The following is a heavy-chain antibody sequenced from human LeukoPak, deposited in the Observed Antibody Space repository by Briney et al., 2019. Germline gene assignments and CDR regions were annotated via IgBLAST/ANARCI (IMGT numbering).Heavy chain of an antibody. Sequence: PSETLSLTCAVYDVSFSGYYWSWIRQPPGKGLEWIGYIYYSGSTNYNPSLKSRVTISVDTSKNQFPLKLSSVTAADTAVYYCARVYYSSSYDYWYFDLWGRGTLVTVSS. CDR3: ARVYYSSSYDYWYFDL. CDR2: IYYSGST. V-gene: IGHV4-59*01. CDR1: DVSFSGYY. J-gene: IGHJ2*01. D-gene: IGHD6-13*01.